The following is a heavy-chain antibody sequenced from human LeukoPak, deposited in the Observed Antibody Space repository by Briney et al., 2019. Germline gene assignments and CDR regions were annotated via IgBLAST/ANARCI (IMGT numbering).Heavy chain of an antibody. J-gene: IGHJ3*02. CDR3: ARKDLGIAVAGDAFDI. V-gene: IGHV1-69*06. CDR2: IIPIFGTA. Sequence: AASVKVSCKASGGTFSSYAISWVRQAPGQGLEWMGGIIPIFGTANYAQKFQDRVTITADKSTSTAYMELSSLRSEDTAVYYCARKDLGIAVAGDAFDIWGQGTMVTVSS. D-gene: IGHD6-19*01. CDR1: GGTFSSYA.